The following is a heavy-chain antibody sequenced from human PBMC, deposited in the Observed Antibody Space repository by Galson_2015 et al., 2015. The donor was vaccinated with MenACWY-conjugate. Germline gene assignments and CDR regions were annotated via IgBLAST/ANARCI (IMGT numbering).Heavy chain of an antibody. J-gene: IGHJ3*02. V-gene: IGHV4-59*11. CDR1: GGSISFHY. CDR2: IYSSGTT. Sequence: SETLSLTCSVSGGSISFHYWSWLRQPPGQGLEWTGYIYSSGTTNYNPSLKRRVTISIDTTKTQFSLRLNSVSAADTAVYYCAKDLSRAPGATTTPDAFDIWGQGTMVTVSS. D-gene: IGHD1-14*01. CDR3: AKDLSRAPGATTTPDAFDI.